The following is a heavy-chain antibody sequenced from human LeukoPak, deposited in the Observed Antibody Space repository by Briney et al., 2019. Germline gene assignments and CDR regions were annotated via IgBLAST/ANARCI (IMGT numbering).Heavy chain of an antibody. V-gene: IGHV4-59*08. CDR2: IYYSGST. CDR3: ARLRSLGGNSGFDY. Sequence: PSETLSLTCTVSGGSISSYYWSWIRQPPGKGLEWIGYIYYSGSTNYNPSLKSRVTISVDTSKNQFSLKLSSVTAADTAVYYCARLRSLGGNSGFDYGGQETLVTVSS. CDR1: GGSISSYY. J-gene: IGHJ4*02. D-gene: IGHD4-23*01.